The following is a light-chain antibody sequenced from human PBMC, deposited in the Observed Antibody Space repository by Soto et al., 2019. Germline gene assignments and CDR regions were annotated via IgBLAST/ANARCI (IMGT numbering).Light chain of an antibody. Sequence: EIVLTQSPATLSLSPGERATVSCRASQSVSSHLARSQQKRGQAPRLLIYDASSRASGIPARFSGSGSGTDFTLTISSLEPEDFAVYYCQQGGNWPLTFGQGTRLETK. V-gene: IGKV3-11*01. CDR3: QQGGNWPLT. J-gene: IGKJ5*01. CDR2: DAS. CDR1: QSVSSH.